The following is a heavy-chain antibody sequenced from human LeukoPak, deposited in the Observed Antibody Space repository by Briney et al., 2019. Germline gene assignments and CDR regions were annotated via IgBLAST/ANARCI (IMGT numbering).Heavy chain of an antibody. J-gene: IGHJ5*01. CDR2: ISGSGTNT. Sequence: GGSLRLSCAASGFTFSSYAMSWVRQAPGKGLEWVSSISGSGTNTDYADSVKGRFTISRDNSKNTVNVQMNSLRAKDTAVYYCAKATSPVHSRNWFDFWGQGTLVTVSS. CDR1: GFTFSSYA. D-gene: IGHD6-13*01. V-gene: IGHV3-23*01. CDR3: AKATSPVHSRNWFDF.